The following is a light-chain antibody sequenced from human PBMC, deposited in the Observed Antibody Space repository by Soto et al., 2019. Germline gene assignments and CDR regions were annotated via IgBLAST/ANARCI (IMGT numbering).Light chain of an antibody. CDR3: QQYNNWPLT. V-gene: IGKV3D-15*01. CDR1: QSISRT. J-gene: IGKJ4*01. Sequence: VLSQSPDTLSVSPGERATLSCRASQSISRTLAWYQQKSGQPPRLLIYDASIRATGFPARFSGSGSGTEFTLTISSLHSEDFAVYYCQQYNNWPLTFGGGTKVDIK. CDR2: DAS.